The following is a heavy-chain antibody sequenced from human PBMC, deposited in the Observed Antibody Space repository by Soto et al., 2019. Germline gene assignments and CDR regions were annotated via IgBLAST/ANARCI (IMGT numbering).Heavy chain of an antibody. D-gene: IGHD2-15*01. CDR2: IYYDGST. J-gene: IGHJ4*02. Sequence: SETLSLTCTVSGGSISSSSYYWVWIRQSPGKGLEWIGSIYYDGSTYYKPSLKSRVTISVDTSKNQFSLKVSSVTAADTAVYYCAKDRLIGVVVVAAYYFDYWGQGTLVTVSS. CDR1: GGSISSSSYY. CDR3: AKDRLIGVVVVAAYYFDY. V-gene: IGHV4-39*02.